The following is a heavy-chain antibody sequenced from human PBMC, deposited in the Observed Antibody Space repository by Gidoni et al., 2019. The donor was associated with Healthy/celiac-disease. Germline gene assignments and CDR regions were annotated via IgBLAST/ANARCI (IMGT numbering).Heavy chain of an antibody. Sequence: EVQLVESGGGLVQPGGSLRLSCAASGFTFSSYSMNWVRQAPGKGLEWGSYISSSSSTIYYADSVKGRFTISRDNAKNSLYLQMNSLRDEDTAVYYCACVDTAMVITDYWGQGTLVTVSS. D-gene: IGHD5-18*01. CDR2: ISSSSSTI. CDR1: GFTFSSYS. CDR3: ACVDTAMVITDY. V-gene: IGHV3-48*02. J-gene: IGHJ4*02.